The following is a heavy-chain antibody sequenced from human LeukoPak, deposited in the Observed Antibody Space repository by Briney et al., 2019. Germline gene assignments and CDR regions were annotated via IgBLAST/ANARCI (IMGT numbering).Heavy chain of an antibody. D-gene: IGHD3-10*01. Sequence: GGSLRLSCAASGFTFSSYDMHWVRQATGKGLEWVSASGTAGDTYYPGSVKGRFTISRENAKNSLYLQMNSLRAGDTAVYYCARASMVRGDPFDYWGQGTLVTVNS. J-gene: IGHJ4*02. CDR3: ARASMVRGDPFDY. CDR2: SGTAGDT. CDR1: GFTFSSYD. V-gene: IGHV3-13*04.